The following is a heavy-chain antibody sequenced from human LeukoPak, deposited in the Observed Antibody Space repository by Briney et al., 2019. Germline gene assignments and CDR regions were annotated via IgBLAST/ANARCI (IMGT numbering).Heavy chain of an antibody. V-gene: IGHV3-23*01. CDR3: AKDRAAAGTDY. D-gene: IGHD6-13*01. Sequence: GGSLRLSCAASGFTFSSYAMSWVRQAPGKGLEWVSAISDSGGSRYSADSVKGRFTISRDNPKNTLYLQMNSLRAEDTAVYYCAKDRAAAGTDYWGQGTLVTVSS. CDR1: GFTFSSYA. J-gene: IGHJ4*02. CDR2: ISDSGGSR.